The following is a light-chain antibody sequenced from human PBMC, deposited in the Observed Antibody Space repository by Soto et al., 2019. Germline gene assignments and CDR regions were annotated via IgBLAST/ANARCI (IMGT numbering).Light chain of an antibody. Sequence: EIVMTQSPATLSVSPGERATLSCRASQSVGSNLAWYQQKPGQAPRLLIYGAPTRATGIPARFSGSGSVTDFTLTISSLEPEDFAVYYCQQRSNWPPWTFGQGTKVDIK. CDR3: QQRSNWPPWT. CDR2: GAP. J-gene: IGKJ1*01. V-gene: IGKV3-15*01. CDR1: QSVGSN.